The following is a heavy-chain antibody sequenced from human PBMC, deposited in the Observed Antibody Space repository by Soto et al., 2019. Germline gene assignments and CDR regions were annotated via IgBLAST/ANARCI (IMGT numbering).Heavy chain of an antibody. J-gene: IGHJ4*02. V-gene: IGHV3-23*01. Sequence: EVQLLESGGGLVQPGGSLRLSCAASGFIFSSYPMSWVRQAPGKGLEWVSGISDGDGGYNTYYADSVKGRFTISRDDSKNTLYLQMNSLGAEDTAVYYCARTGLLLGGDYWGQGTLVTVSS. CDR3: ARTGLLLGGDY. CDR1: GFIFSSYP. D-gene: IGHD3-16*01. CDR2: ISDGDGGYNT.